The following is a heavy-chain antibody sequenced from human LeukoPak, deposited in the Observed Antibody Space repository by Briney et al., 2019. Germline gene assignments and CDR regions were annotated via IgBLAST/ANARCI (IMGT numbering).Heavy chain of an antibody. CDR2: INQDGSEI. CDR3: ARPTYTSGSYWHDP. J-gene: IGHJ5*02. D-gene: IGHD3-10*01. V-gene: IGHV3-7*01. CDR1: GFTFSHYW. Sequence: PGGSLRLSCVAYGFTFSHYWMTWVRQAPGKEPEWVANINQDGSEIVYVDSVKGRFTISRDNAKNSLYLQMNNLRVEDTAVYYCARPTYTSGSYWHDPWGQGTLVAVSS.